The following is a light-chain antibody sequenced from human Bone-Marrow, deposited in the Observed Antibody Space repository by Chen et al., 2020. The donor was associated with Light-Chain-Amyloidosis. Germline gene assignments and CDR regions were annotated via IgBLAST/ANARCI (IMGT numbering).Light chain of an antibody. CDR3: QVWDSTSDRVV. CDR1: NIGRTS. CDR2: NDS. Sequence: YVLTQAPSVSVAPGKTARITCGGNNIGRTSVHWYQQKPGQAPVVVIYNDSDRPSGIPERLSGSNSGNTATLTISRVEAGDEADYYCQVWDSTSDRVVFGGGTKLTVL. V-gene: IGLV3-21*04. J-gene: IGLJ2*01.